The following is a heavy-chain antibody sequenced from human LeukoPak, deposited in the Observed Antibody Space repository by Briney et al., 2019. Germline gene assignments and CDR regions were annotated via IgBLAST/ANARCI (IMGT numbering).Heavy chain of an antibody. D-gene: IGHD3-10*01. CDR3: ARGPYGSGSYYVSALGY. V-gene: IGHV3-48*03. CDR1: GFTFSSYD. Sequence: GGSLRLFCAASGFTFSSYDMKWVRQAPGKGLEGVSYISRRGSTIYYVDSVKARFTISRDNAKNSLYLQMNSLRAEDTAVYYCARGPYGSGSYYVSALGYWGQGTLVTVSS. J-gene: IGHJ4*02. CDR2: ISRRGSTI.